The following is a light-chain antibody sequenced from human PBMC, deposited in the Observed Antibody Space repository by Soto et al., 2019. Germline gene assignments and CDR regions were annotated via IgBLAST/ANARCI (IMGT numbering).Light chain of an antibody. V-gene: IGKV1-39*01. CDR1: QSISTY. CDR3: QQTYSTPPT. CDR2: AAS. Sequence: DIQMTQSPSSLSASVGDRVTITCRASQSISTYLNWYQQKAGLAPKLLIYAASSLQSGVPSRFSGSGSGTDLTITISSLKPEDCETYDCQQTYSTPPTFGQGTKVDIK. J-gene: IGKJ1*01.